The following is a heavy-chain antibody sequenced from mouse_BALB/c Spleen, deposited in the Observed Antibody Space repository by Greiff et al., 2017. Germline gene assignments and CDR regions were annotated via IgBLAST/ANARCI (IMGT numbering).Heavy chain of an antibody. J-gene: IGHJ3*01. V-gene: IGHV5-12-1*01. CDR3: ARRGGYWFAY. CDR1: GFAFSSYD. D-gene: IGHD2-2*01. Sequence: EVMLVESGGGLVKPGGSLKLSCAASGFAFSSYDMSWVRQTPEKRLEWVAYISSGGGSTYYPDTVKGRFTISRDNAKNTLYLQMSSLKSEDTAMYYCARRGGYWFAYWGQGTLVTVSA. CDR2: ISSGGGST.